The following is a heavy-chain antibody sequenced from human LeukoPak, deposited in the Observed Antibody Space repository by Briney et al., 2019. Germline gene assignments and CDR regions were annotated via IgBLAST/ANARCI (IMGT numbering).Heavy chain of an antibody. J-gene: IGHJ4*02. D-gene: IGHD6-19*01. CDR1: GFTFSNYA. CDR3: ARASSGWNSDY. CDR2: ISGSGAST. V-gene: IGHV3-23*01. Sequence: PGGSLRLPCAASGFTFSNYAMSWVRQAPGKGLEWVSAISGSGASTYYADSVRGRFTISRDNSKNTLFLQMSSLRAEDTAVYYCARASSGWNSDYWGQGTLVTVSS.